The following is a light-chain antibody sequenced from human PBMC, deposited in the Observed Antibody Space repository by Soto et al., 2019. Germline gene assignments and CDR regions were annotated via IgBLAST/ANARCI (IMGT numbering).Light chain of an antibody. J-gene: IGKJ4*01. CDR1: QTLLHSNGKTY. Sequence: DIVMTQTPLSLSVTPGQPASISCKSSQTLLHSNGKTYLYWYLQKPGQPPQLLIHGVPNRFSGVPDRFSGMGSETDFTLEISRLEAEDVGVDCGMQSLKRPLSCGGGTKVVIK. CDR2: GVP. CDR3: MQSLKRPLS. V-gene: IGKV2D-29*01.